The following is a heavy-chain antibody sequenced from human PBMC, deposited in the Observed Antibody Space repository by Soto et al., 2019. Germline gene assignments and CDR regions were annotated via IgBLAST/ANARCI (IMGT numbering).Heavy chain of an antibody. CDR2: MSYDGSNK. CDR1: GFTFSSYA. V-gene: IGHV3-30-3*01. D-gene: IGHD6-19*01. Sequence: QVQLVESGGGVVQPGRSLRLSCAASGFTFSSYAMHWVRQAPGKGLEWVAVMSYDGSNKYYADSVKGRFTISRDNSKNTQYLQMNSLRAEDTAVYYSARHKPSYSSRWPNRQSDYWGQGTLVTVSS. CDR3: ARHKPSYSSRWPNRQSDY. J-gene: IGHJ4*02.